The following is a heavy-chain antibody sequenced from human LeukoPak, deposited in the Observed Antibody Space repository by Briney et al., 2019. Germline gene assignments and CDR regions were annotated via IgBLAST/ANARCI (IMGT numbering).Heavy chain of an antibody. D-gene: IGHD4-17*01. CDR1: GFXFSNYA. J-gene: IGHJ4*02. CDR3: ARDSDYGDYVFDY. V-gene: IGHV3-66*01. CDR2: IYSGGST. Sequence: GGSLRLSCAASGFXFSNYAISWVRQAPGKGREWVSVIYSGGSTYYADSVKGRFTISRDNPKNTLYLQMNSLRAEDTAVSYCARDSDYGDYVFDYWGQGTLVTVSS.